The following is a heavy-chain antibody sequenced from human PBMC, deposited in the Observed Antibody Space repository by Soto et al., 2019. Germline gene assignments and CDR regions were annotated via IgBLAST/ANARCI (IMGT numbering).Heavy chain of an antibody. J-gene: IGHJ4*02. V-gene: IGHV1-2*02. Sequence: ASVKVSCKASGYTFTGHYIHWVRQAPEQGPEWMGEIGPESGATRYAQRFQGRVTMTADESTSTAYMELSSLRSEDTAVYYCARFTGPLTAFDYWGQGTLVTVSS. CDR3: ARFTGPLTAFDY. CDR2: IGPESGAT. CDR1: GYTFTGHY.